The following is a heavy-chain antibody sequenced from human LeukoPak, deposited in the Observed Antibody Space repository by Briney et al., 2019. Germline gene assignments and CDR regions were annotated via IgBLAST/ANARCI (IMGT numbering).Heavy chain of an antibody. CDR1: GDSLCIHY. V-gene: IGHV4-59*11. CDR2: IFYSGNT. Sequence: SETLSLTCSVSGDSLCIHYWSWIRHSPGGGGVCIWYIFYSGNTNYNPSLKRRVTISVDTSKNQFTLKLRSVTAADTAIYYCASAPNEYFFDYWGQGTLVTVSS. J-gene: IGHJ4*02. CDR3: ASAPNEYFFDY.